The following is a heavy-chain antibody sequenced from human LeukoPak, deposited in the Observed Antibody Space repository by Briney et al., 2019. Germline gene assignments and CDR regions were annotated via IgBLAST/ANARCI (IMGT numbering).Heavy chain of an antibody. J-gene: IGHJ6*02. D-gene: IGHD2-21*02. CDR2: IWYDGSYK. CDR1: GFTFSSYA. V-gene: IGHV3-33*08. CDR3: AREYCGGDCGGMDG. Sequence: PGRSLRLSCAASGFTFSSYAMHWVRQAPDKGLEWVAVIWYDGSYKYYGDSVKGRFTISRDNSKNTLYLQMNSLRVEDTAMYYCAREYCGGDCGGMDGWGQGTTVTVS.